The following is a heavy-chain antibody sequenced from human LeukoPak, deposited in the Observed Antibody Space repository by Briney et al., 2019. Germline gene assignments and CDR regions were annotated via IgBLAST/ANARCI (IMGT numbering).Heavy chain of an antibody. CDR3: AKDLEEMATTLFDY. Sequence: PGGSLRLSCVASGFTFSSYGMHWVRQAPGKGLEWVAFIRYDGSNKYYADSVKGRFTISRDNFKNTLYLQMNSLRAEDTAVYYCAKDLEEMATTLFDYWGQGTLVTVSS. CDR2: IRYDGSNK. J-gene: IGHJ4*02. D-gene: IGHD5-24*01. CDR1: GFTFSSYG. V-gene: IGHV3-30*02.